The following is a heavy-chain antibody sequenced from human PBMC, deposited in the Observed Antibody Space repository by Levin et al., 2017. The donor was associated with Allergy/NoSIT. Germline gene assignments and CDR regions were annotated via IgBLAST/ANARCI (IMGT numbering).Heavy chain of an antibody. CDR3: ARAMAMVRGRGWFDP. CDR2: IYYSGST. CDR1: GGSISSSSYY. J-gene: IGHJ5*02. Sequence: SETLSLTCTVSGGSISSSSYYWGWIRQPPGKGLEWIGSIYYSGSTYYNPSLKSRVTISVDTSKNQFSLKLSSVTAADTAVYYCARAMAMVRGRGWFDPWGQGTLVTVSS. D-gene: IGHD3-10*01. V-gene: IGHV4-39*01.